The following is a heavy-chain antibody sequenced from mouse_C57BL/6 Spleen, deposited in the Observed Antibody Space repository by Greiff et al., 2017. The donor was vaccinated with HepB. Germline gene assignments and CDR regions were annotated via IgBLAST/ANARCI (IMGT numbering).Heavy chain of an antibody. J-gene: IGHJ4*01. CDR3: TPYYYGSSYEEDYAMDY. CDR1: GFNIKDYY. CDR2: IDPEDGDT. D-gene: IGHD1-1*01. Sequence: EVQLQQSGAELVRPGASVKLSCTASGFNIKDYYMHWVKQRPEQGLEWIGRIDPEDGDTEYAPKFQGKATMTADTSSNTAYLQLSSLTSEDTAVYYCTPYYYGSSYEEDYAMDYWGQGTSVTVSS. V-gene: IGHV14-1*01.